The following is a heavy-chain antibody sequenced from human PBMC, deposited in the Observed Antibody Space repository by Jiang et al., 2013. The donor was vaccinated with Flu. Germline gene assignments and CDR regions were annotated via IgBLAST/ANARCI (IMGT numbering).Heavy chain of an antibody. CDR2: ISGSGGST. CDR3: AKESRAVAGYYIDY. CDR1: GFTFSSYA. J-gene: IGHJ4*02. D-gene: IGHD6-19*01. V-gene: IGHV3-23*01. Sequence: LRLSCAASGFTFSSYAMSWVRQAPGKGLEWVSGISGSGGSTYYADSVKGRFTISRDNSKNTLYLQMNSLRAEDTAVYYCAKESRAVAGYYIDYWGQGTLVTVSS.